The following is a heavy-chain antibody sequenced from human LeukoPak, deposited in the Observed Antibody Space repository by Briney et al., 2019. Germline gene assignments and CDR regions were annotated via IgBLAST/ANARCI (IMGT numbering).Heavy chain of an antibody. CDR1: GFTVSSNY. CDR3: AKGASYYYDSSGYDPFDY. CDR2: IYSGGST. D-gene: IGHD3-22*01. Sequence: GGSLRLSCAASGFTVSSNYMSWVRQAPGKGLEWVSVIYSGGSTYYADSVKGRFTISRHNSKNTLYLQMNSLRAEDTAVYYCAKGASYYYDSSGYDPFDYWGQGTLVTVSS. V-gene: IGHV3-53*01. J-gene: IGHJ4*02.